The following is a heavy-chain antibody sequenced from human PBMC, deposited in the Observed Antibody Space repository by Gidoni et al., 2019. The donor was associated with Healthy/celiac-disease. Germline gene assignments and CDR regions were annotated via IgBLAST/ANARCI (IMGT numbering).Heavy chain of an antibody. CDR2: IKQDGSEK. Sequence: EVQLVESGGGLVQPGGSLRLSCAASGFTFSRYWSSWVRQAPGKGLEWVANIKQDGSEKYYVDSVKGRFTISRDNAKNSLYLQMNSLRAEDTAVYYCASGYDFWSGYYGEYFQHWGQGTLVTVSS. J-gene: IGHJ1*01. D-gene: IGHD3-3*01. CDR3: ASGYDFWSGYYGEYFQH. V-gene: IGHV3-7*01. CDR1: GFTFSRYW.